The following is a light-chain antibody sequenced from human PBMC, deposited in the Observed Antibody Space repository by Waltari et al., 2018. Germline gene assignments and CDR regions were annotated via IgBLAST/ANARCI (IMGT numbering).Light chain of an antibody. Sequence: EIVLTQSPATLSLSPGERATLSSRTSQTVGTNLIWYQQKPGQAPRVLIYDASNRATAIPVRFSGSGSGTDFTLTISSLEPEDFAVYYCQHRINWPLTFGQGTKVEI. J-gene: IGKJ1*01. CDR1: QTVGTN. CDR2: DAS. V-gene: IGKV3-11*01. CDR3: QHRINWPLT.